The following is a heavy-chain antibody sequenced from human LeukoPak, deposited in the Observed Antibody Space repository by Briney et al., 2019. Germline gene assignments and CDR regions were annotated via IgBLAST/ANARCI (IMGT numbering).Heavy chain of an antibody. D-gene: IGHD2-2*01. CDR3: AKDGGDCSSTSCSPGGYAFDI. Sequence: GGSLRLSCAASGFTFSSYSMNWVRQAPGKGLEWVSYISSSSSTIYYADSVKGRFTISRDNSKNTLYLQMNSLRAEDTAVYYCAKDGGDCSSTSCSPGGYAFDIWGQGTMVTVSS. CDR1: GFTFSSYS. V-gene: IGHV3-48*01. J-gene: IGHJ3*02. CDR2: ISSSSSTI.